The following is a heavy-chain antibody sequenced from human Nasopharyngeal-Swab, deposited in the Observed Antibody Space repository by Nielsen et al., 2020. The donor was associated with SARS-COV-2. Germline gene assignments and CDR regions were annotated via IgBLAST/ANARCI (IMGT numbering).Heavy chain of an antibody. CDR2: IHYSGST. D-gene: IGHD5-12*01. V-gene: IGHV4-59*08. J-gene: IGHJ5*02. CDR1: GGSISSYY. Sequence: SETLSLTCTVSGGSISSYYWSWIRQPPGKGLEWIGYIHYSGSTNYNPSPKSRVTISVDTSKNQLSLKLNSVTAADTAVYYCAKIEWQSVRWFDRWGQGTLVTVSS. CDR3: AKIEWQSVRWFDR.